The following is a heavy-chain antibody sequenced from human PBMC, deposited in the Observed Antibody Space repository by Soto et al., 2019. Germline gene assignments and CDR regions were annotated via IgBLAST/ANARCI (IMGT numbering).Heavy chain of an antibody. D-gene: IGHD1-1*01. V-gene: IGHV3-53*01. CDR2: LYDVDGS. Sequence: DVQLVESGGGLIQPGESLRLSCVAFGFTISGKKYVAWVRQAPGKGLEWVSALYDVDGSFYADSVKGRFTTSSDSSKTIVYLQMNDLRPDDTAVYYCATWHEREHAYDVWGQGTTVTVSS. CDR3: ATWHEREHAYDV. CDR1: GFTISGKKY. J-gene: IGHJ3*01.